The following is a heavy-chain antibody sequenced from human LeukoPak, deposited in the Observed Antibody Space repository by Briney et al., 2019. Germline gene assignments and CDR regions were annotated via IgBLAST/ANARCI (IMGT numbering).Heavy chain of an antibody. CDR1: GYTFTSYG. D-gene: IGHD3-22*01. CDR2: ISAYNGNT. J-gene: IGHJ5*02. Sequence: ASVKVSCKASGYTFTSYGISWVRQAPGQELEWMGWISAYNGNTNYAQKLQGRVTMTTDTSTSTAYMELRSLRSDDTAVYYCARGMLDSSGYYYSRFDPWGQGTLVTVSS. V-gene: IGHV1-18*01. CDR3: ARGMLDSSGYYYSRFDP.